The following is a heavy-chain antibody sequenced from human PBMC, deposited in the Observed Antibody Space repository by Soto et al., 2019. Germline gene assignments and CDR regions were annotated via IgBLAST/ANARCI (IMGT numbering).Heavy chain of an antibody. CDR1: GFTFKSYD. V-gene: IGHV3-21*06. CDR3: ATPYYFNH. D-gene: IGHD3-16*01. Sequence: GGSLRLSCETSGFTFKSYDMTWVRQAPGKGLEWVSSISDDSSYIDYADPLRGRFTVSRDNARNSLYLQIDSLGVEDTAVYYCATPYYFNHWGPGTLVTVSS. CDR2: ISDDSSYI. J-gene: IGHJ1*01.